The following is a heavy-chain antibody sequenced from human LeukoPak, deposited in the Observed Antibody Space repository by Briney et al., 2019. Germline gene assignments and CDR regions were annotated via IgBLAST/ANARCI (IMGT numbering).Heavy chain of an antibody. V-gene: IGHV4-34*01. Sequence: GSLRLSCAASGFTFSNYDMRWVRQPPGKGLEWIGEVNLQGSTNYNPSLMGRVAIAVDTSENHISLQLTSVTAADTAVYYCAREGGPYRPLDYSGQGTLVTVSS. CDR3: AREGGPYRPLDY. CDR1: GFTFSNYD. CDR2: VNLQGST. J-gene: IGHJ4*02.